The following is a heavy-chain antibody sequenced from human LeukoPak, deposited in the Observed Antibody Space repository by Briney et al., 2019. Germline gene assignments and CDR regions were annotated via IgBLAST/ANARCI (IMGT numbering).Heavy chain of an antibody. CDR3: TTRGYCSGAGCYSDY. V-gene: IGHV3-15*01. J-gene: IGHJ4*02. D-gene: IGHD2-2*02. CDR2: IRSKADNGTA. CDR1: GFTFSSYW. Sequence: GGSLRLSCATSGFTFSSYWMSWVRQAPGKGLEWVGRIRSKADNGTAEYAALVKGRFTISRDDSKKMLYLQMNSLEVNDTAVYYCTTRGYCSGAGCYSDYWGQGTLVTVSS.